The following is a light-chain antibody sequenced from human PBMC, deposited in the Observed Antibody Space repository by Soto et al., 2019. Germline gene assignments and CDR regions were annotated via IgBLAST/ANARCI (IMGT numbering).Light chain of an antibody. J-gene: IGKJ2*01. V-gene: IGKV1-5*01. Sequence: DIQMTQSPSTLSASLRDRITITCRASQSISTWLAWYQQKPGKPPKLLIYDASNLLSGVPSRFSGSGSGTEFTLTISSLQPDDFATYYCQQYNGFSYTFGQGTKLEIK. CDR2: DAS. CDR3: QQYNGFSYT. CDR1: QSISTW.